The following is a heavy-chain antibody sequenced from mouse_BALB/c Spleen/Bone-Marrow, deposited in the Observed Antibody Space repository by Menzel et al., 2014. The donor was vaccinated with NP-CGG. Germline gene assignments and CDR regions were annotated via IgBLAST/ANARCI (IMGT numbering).Heavy chain of an antibody. CDR1: GFNIKDYY. V-gene: IGHV14-4*02. J-gene: IGHJ2*01. Sequence: VQLKESGAELVRSGASVKLSCTASGFNIKDYYMHWVKQRPEQGLEWIGWIGPGNGDTEYAPKFQGKATMTADTSSNTAYLQLSSLTSEDTAVYYCNAEHGNYHYFDYWGQGTTLTVSS. D-gene: IGHD6-1*01. CDR2: IGPGNGDT. CDR3: NAEHGNYHYFDY.